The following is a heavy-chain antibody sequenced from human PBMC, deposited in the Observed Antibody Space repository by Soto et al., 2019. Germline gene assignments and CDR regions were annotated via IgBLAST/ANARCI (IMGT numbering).Heavy chain of an antibody. Sequence: PGGSLRLSFAASGSTFSDCAMYWVRQAPGKGLEWVSVISYDGTRQHYADSVKVRFIISRDRNNLYMQLNSLRPDDTALYYFARGRGFGSGLNDYFHXWGQVPPVTGSX. J-gene: IGHJ4*02. CDR1: GSTFSDCA. CDR2: ISYDGTRQ. CDR3: ARGRGFGSGLNDYFHX. D-gene: IGHD6-19*01. V-gene: IGHV3-30*04.